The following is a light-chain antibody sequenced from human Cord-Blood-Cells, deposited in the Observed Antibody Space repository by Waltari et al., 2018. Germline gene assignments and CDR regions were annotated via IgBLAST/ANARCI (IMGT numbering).Light chain of an antibody. CDR3: SSYTSSSTLV. CDR2: DVS. V-gene: IGLV2-14*01. Sequence: QSALTQPASVSGSPGQSITISCTGTSSDVGGYNYVSWYQQHPGKAPKLMIYDVSNRPQGVSNRCSGYKSGNTASLTISGLQAEDEADNYGSSYTSSSTLVFGTGTKVTVL. CDR1: SSDVGGYNY. J-gene: IGLJ1*01.